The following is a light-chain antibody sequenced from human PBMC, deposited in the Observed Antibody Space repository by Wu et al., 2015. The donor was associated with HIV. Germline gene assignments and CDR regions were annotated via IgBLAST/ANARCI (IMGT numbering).Light chain of an antibody. Sequence: EIVLTQSPVTLSLSPGEGATLSCRASQSVVTNSLAWFQHRPDQAPRLLIYGASSRATGIPDRFSGRGSGTDFTLTISTLEPEDSAIYYCQQYGSSVWTFGRRDQGGDQT. CDR2: GAS. CDR1: QSVVTNS. V-gene: IGKV3-20*01. J-gene: IGKJ1*01. CDR3: QQYGSSVWT.